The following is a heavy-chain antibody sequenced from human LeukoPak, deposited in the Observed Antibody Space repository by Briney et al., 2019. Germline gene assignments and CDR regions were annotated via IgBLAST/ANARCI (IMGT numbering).Heavy chain of an antibody. D-gene: IGHD5-12*01. V-gene: IGHV3-66*01. CDR3: AAKGNGYTGIYVFAH. CDR2: FYASGGT. J-gene: IGHJ4*02. Sequence: PGGSLRLSCAASGFIFSSYAMSWVRQAPGKGLEWVSVFYASGGTFYTDSVKGRFTISRDTSTNSLYLQMSSLRTEDTAVYFCAAKGNGYTGIYVFAHWGKGTLVTVSS. CDR1: GFIFSSYA.